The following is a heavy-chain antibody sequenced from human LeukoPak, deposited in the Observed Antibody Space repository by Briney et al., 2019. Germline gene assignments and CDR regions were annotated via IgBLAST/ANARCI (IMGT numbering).Heavy chain of an antibody. J-gene: IGHJ5*02. V-gene: IGHV3-23*01. CDR3: ATRRGTTSNWFDP. CDR1: GFTFSSYA. D-gene: IGHD4-17*01. CDR2: ISGSGGST. Sequence: PGGSLRLYCAASGFTFSSYAMSWVRQAPGKGLEWVSAISGSGGSTYYADSVKGRFTISRDNSKNTLYLEMNSLSAEDTAAYYCATRRGTTSNWFDPWGQGTLVTVSS.